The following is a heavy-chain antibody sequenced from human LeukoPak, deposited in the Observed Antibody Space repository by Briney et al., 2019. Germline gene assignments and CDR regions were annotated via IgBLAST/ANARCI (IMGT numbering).Heavy chain of an antibody. CDR3: ARDWETTIFGVVQDY. V-gene: IGHV3-7*01. Sequence: PGGSLRLSCAASGFTFSSYWMSWVRQAPGKGLEWVANIKQDGSEKYYVDSVKGRFTISRDNAKNSLYLQMNSLRAEDTAVYYCARDWETTIFGVVQDYWGQGTLVTVSS. J-gene: IGHJ4*02. CDR2: IKQDGSEK. D-gene: IGHD3-3*01. CDR1: GFTFSSYW.